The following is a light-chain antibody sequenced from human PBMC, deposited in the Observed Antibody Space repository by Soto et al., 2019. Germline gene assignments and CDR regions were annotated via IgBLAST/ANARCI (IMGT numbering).Light chain of an antibody. V-gene: IGKV1-39*01. Sequence: DIQMTQSPSSLSASVGDRVTITCRTSQRIENYLNWYQLKPGKAPKLLIFAASSLQSGVPSRFSGSRSGPDFTLTISSLQPEDFATYYCQQSYSSPPTFGQGTKVDIK. CDR2: AAS. J-gene: IGKJ1*01. CDR1: QRIENY. CDR3: QQSYSSPPT.